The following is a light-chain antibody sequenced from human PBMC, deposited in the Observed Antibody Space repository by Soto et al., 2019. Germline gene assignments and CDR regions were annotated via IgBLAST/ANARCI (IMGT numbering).Light chain of an antibody. CDR2: LGS. J-gene: IGKJ1*01. V-gene: IGKV2-28*01. CDR1: QNLMHSNGYNY. CDR3: MQTLQTPT. Sequence: DIVMTQSPLSLPVTPGEPVSISCRSSQNLMHSNGYNYLDWYLQKPGQSPQLLISLGSNRASGVPDRFSGSGSGTDFTLKISRVEAEDVGVYYCMQTLQTPTFGQGTKVDIK.